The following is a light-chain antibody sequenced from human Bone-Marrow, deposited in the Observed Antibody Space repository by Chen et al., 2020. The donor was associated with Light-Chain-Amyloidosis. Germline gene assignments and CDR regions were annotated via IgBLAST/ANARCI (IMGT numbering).Light chain of an antibody. CDR1: NIGTTS. V-gene: IGLV3-21*02. CDR2: DDS. J-gene: IGLJ3*02. CDR3: QVWERSSDRPV. Sequence: SYVLTQPSSVSVAPGQTAKIACGGNNIGTTSVHWYQQTPGQAPPLVVYDDSDRPSGIPERLSGANSGTAATLTISRVEAGDEAAYYCQVWERSSDRPVFGGGTKLTVL.